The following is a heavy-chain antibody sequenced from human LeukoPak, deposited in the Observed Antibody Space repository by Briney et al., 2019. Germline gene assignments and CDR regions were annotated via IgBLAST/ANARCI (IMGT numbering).Heavy chain of an antibody. Sequence: QSSETLSLTCNVSGYSISSGYFWGWVRQPPGKGLEWIGSIYQIATVHYNPSLKSPVTITLHTSKNQFSLNLRSIKASDTAVYYCARAFCVGDCFVLHIYFDSWGLGTLVTVSS. D-gene: IGHD2-21*02. V-gene: IGHV4-38-2*02. CDR3: ARAFCVGDCFVLHIYFDS. CDR1: GYSISSGYF. CDR2: IYQIATV. J-gene: IGHJ4*02.